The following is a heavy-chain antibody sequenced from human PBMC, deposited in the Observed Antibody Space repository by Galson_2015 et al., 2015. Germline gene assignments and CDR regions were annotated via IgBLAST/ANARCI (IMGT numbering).Heavy chain of an antibody. CDR2: ISSSGSTI. CDR1: GFTFSTYS. J-gene: IGHJ2*01. Sequence: SLRLSCAASGFTFSTYSVNWVRQAPGKGLEWVSYISSSGSTIYYADSVKGRFTISRDNAKNSLYLQMNSLRDEDTALYYCARDRGDGHNYNWYFDLWGRGTLVTVSS. V-gene: IGHV3-48*02. CDR3: ARDRGDGHNYNWYFDL. D-gene: IGHD5-24*01.